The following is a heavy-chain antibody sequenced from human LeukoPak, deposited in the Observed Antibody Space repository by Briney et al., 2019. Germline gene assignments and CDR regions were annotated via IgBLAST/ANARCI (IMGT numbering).Heavy chain of an antibody. CDR1: GFTFSSHW. D-gene: IGHD6-13*01. CDR3: AKGRAAAGDI. V-gene: IGHV3-23*01. CDR2: ISGSGGST. J-gene: IGHJ3*02. Sequence: PGGSLRLSCAASGFTFSSHWMTWVRQAPGKGLEWVSAISGSGGSTYYADSVKGRFTISRDNSKNTLYLQMNSLRAEDTAVYYCAKGRAAAGDIWGQGTMVTVSS.